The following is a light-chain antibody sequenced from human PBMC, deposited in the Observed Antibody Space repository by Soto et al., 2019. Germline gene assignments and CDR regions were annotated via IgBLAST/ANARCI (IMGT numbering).Light chain of an antibody. Sequence: DVQMTQSPSSLSAFVGDTVTITCRASQGITNYLAWYQQKPGKVPKLLIYAASTLQSGVPSRFSGSGSGTDLTLTITSLQPEDVATYYCQKYNSAPYTFGQGTKLEIK. CDR2: AAS. CDR1: QGITNY. J-gene: IGKJ2*01. V-gene: IGKV1-27*01. CDR3: QKYNSAPYT.